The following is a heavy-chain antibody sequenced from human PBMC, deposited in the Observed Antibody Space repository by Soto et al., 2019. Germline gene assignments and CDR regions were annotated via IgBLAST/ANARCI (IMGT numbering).Heavy chain of an antibody. J-gene: IGHJ4*02. CDR3: ARDGPLTVNYFDY. V-gene: IGHV4-31*03. D-gene: IGHD4-4*01. CDR2: IYYSGST. Sequence: PSETLSLTCTVSGGSISSGGYYWIWIRQHPGKGLEWIGYIYYSGSTYYNPSLKSRVTISVDTSKNQFSLKLSSVTAADTAVYYCARDGPLTVNYFDYWGQGTLVTVSS. CDR1: GGSISSGGYY.